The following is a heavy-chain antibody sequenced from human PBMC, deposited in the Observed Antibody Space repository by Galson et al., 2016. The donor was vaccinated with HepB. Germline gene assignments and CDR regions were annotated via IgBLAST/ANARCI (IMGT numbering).Heavy chain of an antibody. Sequence: SVKVSCKASGYTFTTSGISWVRQAPGQGLEWMGWISTYSGNTTYAQKFQGGITLTTDSSTTTAYMELRSLRFDDTALYYCARDVQYRFDSWGQGTLVTVSS. D-gene: IGHD2/OR15-2a*01. CDR3: ARDVQYRFDS. CDR2: ISTYSGNT. J-gene: IGHJ4*02. CDR1: GYTFTTSG. V-gene: IGHV1-18*01.